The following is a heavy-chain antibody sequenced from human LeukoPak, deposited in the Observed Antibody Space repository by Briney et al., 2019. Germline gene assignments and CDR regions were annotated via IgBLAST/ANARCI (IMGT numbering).Heavy chain of an antibody. V-gene: IGHV3-48*01. D-gene: IGHD4-11*01. J-gene: IGHJ4*02. CDR1: GFTFSSYS. Sequence: GGSLRLSCAASGFTFSSYSMNWVRQAPGKGLEAVSYISSSSSTIYYADSVKGRFTISRDNAKNSLYLQMNSLRAEDTAVYYCAREVSQYSNYVGSFDYWGQGTLVTVSS. CDR3: AREVSQYSNYVGSFDY. CDR2: ISSSSSTI.